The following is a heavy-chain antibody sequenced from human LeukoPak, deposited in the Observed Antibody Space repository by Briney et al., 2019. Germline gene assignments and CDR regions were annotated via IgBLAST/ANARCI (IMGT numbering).Heavy chain of an antibody. D-gene: IGHD2-15*01. J-gene: IGHJ4*02. Sequence: SQTLSLTCTVSGGSIAGGSDYWSWIRQPAGKGLEWIGRIYTSGSTIYNPSLKSRVTISVDTSKNQFSLKLSSMTAADTAVYFCASRDCSDGACFFDYWGQGTLVTVSS. V-gene: IGHV4-61*02. CDR3: ASRDCSDGACFFDY. CDR2: IYTSGST. CDR1: GGSIAGGSDY.